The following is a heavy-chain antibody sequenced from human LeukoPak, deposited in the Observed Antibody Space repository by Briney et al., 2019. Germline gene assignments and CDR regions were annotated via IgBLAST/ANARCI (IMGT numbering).Heavy chain of an antibody. D-gene: IGHD2-2*01. CDR3: ARWGSTSCYDY. J-gene: IGHJ4*02. CDR2: ISTDGSGT. Sequence: GGSLRLSCAASGFTFSIFAMHWVRQAPGKGLEYVSAISTDGSGTYYANSVKGRFTISRDNSKNTLYLQMGSLRAEDMAVYYCARWGSTSCYDYWGQGTLVTVSS. CDR1: GFTFSIFA. V-gene: IGHV3-64*01.